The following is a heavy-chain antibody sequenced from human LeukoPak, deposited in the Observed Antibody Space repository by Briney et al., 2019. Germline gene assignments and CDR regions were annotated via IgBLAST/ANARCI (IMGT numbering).Heavy chain of an antibody. J-gene: IGHJ3*02. CDR2: IIPIFGTA. Sequence: GASVKVSCKASGGTFSSYAISWVRQAPGQGLEWMGRIIPIFGTANYAQKFQGRVTITTDESTSTAYMELSSLRSEDTAVYYCARMVVDIVVVVAARRQSVPFDIWGQGTMVTVSS. D-gene: IGHD2-15*01. V-gene: IGHV1-69*05. CDR1: GGTFSSYA. CDR3: ARMVVDIVVVVAARRQSVPFDI.